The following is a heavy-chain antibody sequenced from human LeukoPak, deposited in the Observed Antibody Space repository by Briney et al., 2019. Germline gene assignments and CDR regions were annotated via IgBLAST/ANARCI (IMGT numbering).Heavy chain of an antibody. CDR2: ITGSGTST. Sequence: GGSLRLSCAGSEFTFRSYSMHWVRQAPGKGLEWVSAITGSGTSTNYADSVKGRFTISRDNSRNTIYLQMNSLRAEDTAIYYCAKRSSISSGYFDFWGRGTLVTVSS. CDR1: EFTFRSYS. CDR3: AKRSSISSGYFDF. D-gene: IGHD3-22*01. V-gene: IGHV3-23*01. J-gene: IGHJ4*02.